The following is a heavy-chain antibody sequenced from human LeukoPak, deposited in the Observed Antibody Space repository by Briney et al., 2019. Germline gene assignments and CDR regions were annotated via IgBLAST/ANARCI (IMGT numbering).Heavy chain of an antibody. J-gene: IGHJ4*02. CDR2: ISGSGANT. Sequence: GGSLRLSCAASGFSFATSAMSWVRQAPGKGLEWVSVISGSGANTYYADSVKGRFTISRDNSKNTLYLQINSLRAEDTAVYYCAKGSHSGLSGYSLHWGQGTLVTVSS. CDR3: AKGSHSGLSGYSLH. D-gene: IGHD5-18*01. V-gene: IGHV3-23*01. CDR1: GFSFATSA.